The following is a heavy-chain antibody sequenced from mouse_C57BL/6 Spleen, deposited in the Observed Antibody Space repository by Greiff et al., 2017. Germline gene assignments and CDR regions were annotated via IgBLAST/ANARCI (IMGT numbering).Heavy chain of an antibody. Sequence: VQLQQSGAELVKPGASVKISCKASGYAFSSYWMNWVKQRPGKGLAWIGQIYPGDGDTNYNGKFKGKATLTADKSSSTAYMQLSSLTSEDSAVYFCARGNYDYGAWFAYWGQGTLVTVSA. CDR2: IYPGDGDT. J-gene: IGHJ3*01. CDR3: ARGNYDYGAWFAY. CDR1: GYAFSSYW. D-gene: IGHD2-4*01. V-gene: IGHV1-80*01.